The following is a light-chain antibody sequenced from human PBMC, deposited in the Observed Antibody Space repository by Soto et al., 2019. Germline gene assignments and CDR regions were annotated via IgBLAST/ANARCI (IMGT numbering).Light chain of an antibody. CDR2: GAS. V-gene: IGKV3-20*01. Sequence: EIVLTQSPGTLSLSPGERATLSCRASQSVSSSYLAWYQQKPGQAPRLLIYGASSRATGIPDRFSGSGSGTDFTLTISRLEPEDFAVHYCQQYGYLVTFGGGTKVDIK. CDR1: QSVSSSY. CDR3: QQYGYLVT. J-gene: IGKJ4*01.